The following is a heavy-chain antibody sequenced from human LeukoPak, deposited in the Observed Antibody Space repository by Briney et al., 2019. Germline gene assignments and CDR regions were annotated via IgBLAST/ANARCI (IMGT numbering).Heavy chain of an antibody. CDR3: AKWLKNYGSLDY. J-gene: IGHJ4*02. CDR2: ISGSGGST. V-gene: IGHV3-23*01. CDR1: GFTFSSYA. Sequence: GGSLRLSCAASGFTFSSYAMSWVRQAPGKGLEWVSAISGSGGSTYYADSVKGRFTISRDNSKNTLYLQMNSLRAEDTAVCYCAKWLKNYGSLDYWGQGTLVTVSS. D-gene: IGHD3-10*01.